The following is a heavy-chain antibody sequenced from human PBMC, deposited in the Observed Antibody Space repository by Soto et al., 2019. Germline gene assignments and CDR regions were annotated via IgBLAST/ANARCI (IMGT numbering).Heavy chain of an antibody. J-gene: IGHJ6*02. D-gene: IGHD4-4*01. Sequence: EVQLVESGGGLVQAGGSLRLFCAVSGFTFSNYAMNWVRQAPGKGLEWVSYIGTSGRTIYYADSVRGRFTISRDNAKNSLYLQMNSLRAEDTAVYYCARDPAIYSGKFDYGLDVWDQGTTVTVSS. CDR1: GFTFSNYA. CDR3: ARDPAIYSGKFDYGLDV. V-gene: IGHV3-48*03. CDR2: IGTSGRTI.